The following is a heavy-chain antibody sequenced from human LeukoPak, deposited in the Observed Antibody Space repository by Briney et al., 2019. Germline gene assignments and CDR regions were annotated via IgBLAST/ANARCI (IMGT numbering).Heavy chain of an antibody. CDR3: ARLGDWNYNPLSYFDY. V-gene: IGHV1-2*02. CDR2: INPNSGGT. D-gene: IGHD1-7*01. Sequence: GASVKVSCKASGYTFTGYHMHWVRQAPGQGLEWMGWINPNSGGTNYAQKFQGRVTMTRDTSISTAYMELSRLRSDDTAVYYCARLGDWNYNPLSYFDYWGQGTLVTVSS. CDR1: GYTFTGYH. J-gene: IGHJ4*02.